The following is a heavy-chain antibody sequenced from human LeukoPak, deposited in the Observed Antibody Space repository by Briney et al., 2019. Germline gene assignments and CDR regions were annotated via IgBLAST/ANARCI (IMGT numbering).Heavy chain of an antibody. J-gene: IGHJ4*02. D-gene: IGHD6-13*01. V-gene: IGHV4-39*01. CDR3: ARHVVAAADLDY. CDR1: GGSISSSSYY. Sequence: SETLSLTCTVSGGSISSSSYYWGWIRQPPGKGLEWIGSIYYSGSTYYNPSLKSRVTISVDTSKNQFSLKLSSVTAADTAVYYCARHVVAAADLDYWGQGTLVTVSS. CDR2: IYYSGST.